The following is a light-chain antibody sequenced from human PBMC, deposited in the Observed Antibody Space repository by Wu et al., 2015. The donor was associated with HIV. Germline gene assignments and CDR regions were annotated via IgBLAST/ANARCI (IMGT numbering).Light chain of an antibody. Sequence: EIVLTQSPGTLSLSPGERATLSCRASQSVSGSYLAWYQQKPGQAPRLLIYDASNRATGIPARFSGSGSGADFTLTISSLEPEDFAVYYCQQRSNWPWTFGQGTKVEFK. CDR3: QQRSNWPWT. V-gene: IGKV3D-20*02. CDR1: QSVSGSY. CDR2: DAS. J-gene: IGKJ1*01.